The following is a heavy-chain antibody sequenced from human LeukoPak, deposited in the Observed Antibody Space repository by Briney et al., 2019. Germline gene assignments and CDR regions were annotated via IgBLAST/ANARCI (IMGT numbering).Heavy chain of an antibody. CDR3: ASAGQGGLDCSGGSCYSEFDY. CDR2: IIPIFGTA. Sequence: SVKVSCKASGCTFSSYAISWVRQAPGQGLEWMGGIIPIFGTANYAQKFQGRVTITADESTSTAYMELSSLRSEDTAVYYCASAGQGGLDCSGGSCYSEFDYWGQGTLVTVSS. V-gene: IGHV1-69*13. CDR1: GCTFSSYA. J-gene: IGHJ4*02. D-gene: IGHD2-15*01.